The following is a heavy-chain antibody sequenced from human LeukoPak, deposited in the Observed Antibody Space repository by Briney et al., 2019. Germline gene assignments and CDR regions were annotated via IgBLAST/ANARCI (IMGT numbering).Heavy chain of an antibody. CDR1: GISLSNYA. V-gene: IGHV3-21*01. CDR2: ISSSSSYI. CDR3: ARDLRYPNGFDP. J-gene: IGHJ5*02. Sequence: GGSLRLSCVVSGISLSNYAMTWVRQAPGKGLEWVSSISSSSSYIYYADSVKGRFTISRDNAKNSLYLQMDSLRAEDTAVYYCARDLRYPNGFDPWGQGTLVTVSS. D-gene: IGHD3-9*01.